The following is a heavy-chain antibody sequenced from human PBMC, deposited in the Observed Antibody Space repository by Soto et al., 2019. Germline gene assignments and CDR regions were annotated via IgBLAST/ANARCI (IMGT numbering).Heavy chain of an antibody. CDR2: IYPSGDTT. V-gene: IGHV1-46*01. CDR1: GYTFISYF. CDR3: ARDWELGH. J-gene: IGHJ4*02. D-gene: IGHD1-7*01. Sequence: QVQLVQSGAEVKKPGASVKLSCKASGYTFISYFIHWVRQAPGQGLEWMGTIYPSGDTTTYAQRFQDRVTMTWDTSTSTVYMEVNSLRSEDTAVFYCARDWELGHWGQVTLVTVSS.